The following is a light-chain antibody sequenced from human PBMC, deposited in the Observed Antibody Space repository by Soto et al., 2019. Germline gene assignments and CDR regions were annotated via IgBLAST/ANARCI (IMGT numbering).Light chain of an antibody. CDR1: QSVSSY. Sequence: EIVLTQSPATLPLSPGERATLSCRASQSVSSYLAWYQQKPGQAPRLVIHDASNRANGIPARFSGSGSGTDFTLTISSLEPEDFAVYYCQQRSNWPRYTFGQGTKLEIK. CDR3: QQRSNWPRYT. J-gene: IGKJ2*01. V-gene: IGKV3-11*01. CDR2: DAS.